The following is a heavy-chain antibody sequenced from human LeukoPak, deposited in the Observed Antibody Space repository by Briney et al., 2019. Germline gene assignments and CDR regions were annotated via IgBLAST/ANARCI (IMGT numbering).Heavy chain of an antibody. CDR3: TTFYHEYSPY. J-gene: IGHJ4*02. CDR2: IKSNADGGTP. Sequence: GGSLRLSCAASGFSFMNAWMIWVRQAPGKGLGWVGRIKSNADGGTPDYAAPARGRFTISRDDPKNTLYLQMNSLKTEDTAVYYCTTFYHEYSPYWGRGTLVTVSS. V-gene: IGHV3-15*01. D-gene: IGHD2/OR15-2a*01. CDR1: GFSFMNAW.